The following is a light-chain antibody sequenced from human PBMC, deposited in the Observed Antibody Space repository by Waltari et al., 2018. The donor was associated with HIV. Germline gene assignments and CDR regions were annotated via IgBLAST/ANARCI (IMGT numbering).Light chain of an antibody. J-gene: IGLJ2*01. Sequence: QSALTQPASVSGSPGQSITISCTGTSNDIGDYNYVSWYQQQPGKAPKLLIYEVTNRPSGVSNRFSASKSGNTASLTISGLQAEDEADYYCSSYTSTTTLVIFGGGTKLTVL. CDR1: SNDIGDYNY. CDR3: SSYTSTTTLVI. CDR2: EVT. V-gene: IGLV2-14*01.